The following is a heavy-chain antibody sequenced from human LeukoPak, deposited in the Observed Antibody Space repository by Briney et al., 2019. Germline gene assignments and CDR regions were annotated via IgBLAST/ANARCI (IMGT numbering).Heavy chain of an antibody. CDR2: IYYSGST. J-gene: IGHJ3*02. Sequence: NPSETLSLTCTVSGGSISSSSYYWGWIRQPPGKGLEWIGSIYYSGSTYYNPSLKSRVTISVDTSKNQFSLKLSSVTAADTAVYYCARPCARPYVVVPAARIVQCAFDIWGQGTMVTVSS. D-gene: IGHD2-2*01. V-gene: IGHV4-39*07. CDR3: ARPCARPYVVVPAARIVQCAFDI. CDR1: GGSISSSSYY.